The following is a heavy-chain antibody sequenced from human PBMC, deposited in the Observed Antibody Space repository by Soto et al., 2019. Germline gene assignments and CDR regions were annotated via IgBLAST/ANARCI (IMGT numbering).Heavy chain of an antibody. CDR1: GFTFSSYA. D-gene: IGHD4-4*01. Sequence: GGSLRLSCAASGFTFSSYAMSWVRQAPGKGLEWVSAISGSVGSTYYADSVKGRFTISRDNSKNTLYLQMNSLRAEDTAVYYCAKGSRDHSNLLYFDYWGQGTLVTVSS. V-gene: IGHV3-23*01. CDR2: ISGSVGST. CDR3: AKGSRDHSNLLYFDY. J-gene: IGHJ4*02.